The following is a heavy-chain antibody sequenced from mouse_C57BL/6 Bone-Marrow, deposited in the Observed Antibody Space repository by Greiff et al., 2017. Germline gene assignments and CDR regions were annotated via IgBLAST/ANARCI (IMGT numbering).Heavy chain of an antibody. CDR1: GYTFTSYW. CDR2: IYPGSGST. Sequence: QVHVKQPGAELVKPGASVKMSCKASGYTFTSYWITWVKQRPGQGLEWIGDIYPGSGSTNYNEKFKSKATLTVDTSSSTAYMQLSSLTSEDSAVYYCARARGFYYAMDYWGQGTSVTVSS. V-gene: IGHV1-55*01. J-gene: IGHJ4*01. CDR3: ARARGFYYAMDY.